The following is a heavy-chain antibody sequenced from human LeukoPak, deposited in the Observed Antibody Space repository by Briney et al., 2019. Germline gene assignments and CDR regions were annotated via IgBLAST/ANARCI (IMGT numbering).Heavy chain of an antibody. V-gene: IGHV3-23*01. CDR1: GFTFSNYW. J-gene: IGHJ4*02. CDR3: AKAPPYCSSTSCYVVDY. CDR2: ISGSDNST. Sequence: SGGSLRLSCAASGFTFSNYWMSWVRQAPGKGLEWVSSISGSDNSTYYADSVKGRFTISRDNSKNTLYLQMNSLRAEDTAVYYCAKAPPYCSSTSCYVVDYWGQGTLVTVSS. D-gene: IGHD2-2*01.